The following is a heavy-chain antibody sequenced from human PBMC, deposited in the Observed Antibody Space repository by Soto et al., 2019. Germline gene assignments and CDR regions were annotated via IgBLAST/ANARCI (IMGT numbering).Heavy chain of an antibody. V-gene: IGHV1-69*01. CDR2: IIPIFGTA. J-gene: IGHJ4*02. CDR1: GGTFSSYA. Sequence: KVSCKASGGTFSSYAISWVRQAPGQGLEWMGGIIPIFGTANYAQKFQGRVTITADESTSTAYVELSSLRSEDTPAYYCARRYGSGGSCYSDGEDYWGQGTLVTVSS. D-gene: IGHD2-15*01. CDR3: ARRYGSGGSCYSDGEDY.